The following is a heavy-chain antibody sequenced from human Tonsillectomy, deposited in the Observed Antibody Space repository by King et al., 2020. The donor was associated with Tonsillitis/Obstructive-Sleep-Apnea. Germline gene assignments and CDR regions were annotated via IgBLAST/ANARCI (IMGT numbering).Heavy chain of an antibody. CDR2: ISSSTRYT. CDR1: GFTFSDYY. Sequence: VQLVESGGGLVKPGGSLRLSCAASGFTFSDYYMTWIRQAPGKGLEWVSYISSSTRYTNHADSVKGRFTISRDDAKNSLYLQMSSLRAEDTAVYYCARDSSFLSDNGCLPNAFDIWGQGTRVTVSS. D-gene: IGHD3-3*01. CDR3: ARDSSFLSDNGCLPNAFDI. V-gene: IGHV3-11*06. J-gene: IGHJ3*02.